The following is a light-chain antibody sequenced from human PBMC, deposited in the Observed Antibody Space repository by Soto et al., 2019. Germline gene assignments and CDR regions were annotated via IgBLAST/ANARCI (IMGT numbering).Light chain of an antibody. V-gene: IGKV3-15*01. Sequence: EIVMTQSPATLSVSPGETATLSCRASRSVSSNLAWYQQKPGQTPKILIYVASTMATGIPASSSGSGSGTKFKLTISSLQSEDFAVYYCQPYNVWPLTFGGGTKVEFK. CDR1: RSVSSN. CDR3: QPYNVWPLT. CDR2: VAS. J-gene: IGKJ4*02.